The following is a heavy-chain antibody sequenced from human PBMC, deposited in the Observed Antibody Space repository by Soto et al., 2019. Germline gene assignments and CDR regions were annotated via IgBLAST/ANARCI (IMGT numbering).Heavy chain of an antibody. CDR1: GYTFPNYG. CDR3: ARDWGNCTGGSCYSDYYYYYGMDV. J-gene: IGHJ6*02. D-gene: IGHD2-15*01. CDR2: ISAYNGNT. V-gene: IGHV1-18*01. Sequence: QVQLVQSGAEVKKPGASVKVSCKASGYTFPNYGISWVRQAPGQGLEWMGWISAYNGNTNYAQKLQGRVTMTTDTSTRTANMXXRXMRSDDTAVYYCARDWGNCTGGSCYSDYYYYYGMDVWGQGTTVTVSS.